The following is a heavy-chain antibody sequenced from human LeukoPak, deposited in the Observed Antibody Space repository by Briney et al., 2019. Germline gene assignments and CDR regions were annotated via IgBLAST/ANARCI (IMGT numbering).Heavy chain of an antibody. V-gene: IGHV3-30*18. CDR2: ISYDGSNK. CDR3: AKDAVVTTLYYFDY. D-gene: IGHD4-23*01. J-gene: IGHJ4*02. CDR1: GFTFSSYG. Sequence: GGSLRLSCAASGFTFSSYGMHWVRQAPVKGLEWVAVISYDGSNKYYADSVKGRFTISRDNSKNTLYLQMNSLRAEDTAVYHCAKDAVVTTLYYFDYWGQGTLVTVSS.